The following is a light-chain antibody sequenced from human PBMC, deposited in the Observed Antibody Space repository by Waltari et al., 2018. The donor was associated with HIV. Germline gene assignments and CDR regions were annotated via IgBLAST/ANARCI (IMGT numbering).Light chain of an antibody. V-gene: IGKV3D-20*01. J-gene: IGKJ1*01. CDR2: DAS. Sequence: EFLLTQSPATLSWSPGKPPTLSSGASQNYVINYLAWYQQKPGQAPRLLIYDASRRATGIPDRFSGSGSGTDFTLTISRLEPEDVAVYFCQQYGSSPLTFGQGTKVEV. CDR3: QQYGSSPLT. CDR1: QNYVINY.